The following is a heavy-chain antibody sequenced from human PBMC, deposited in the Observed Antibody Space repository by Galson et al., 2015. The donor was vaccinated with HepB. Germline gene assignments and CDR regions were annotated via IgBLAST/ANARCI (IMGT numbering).Heavy chain of an antibody. V-gene: IGHV3-23*01. Sequence: SLRLSCAASGFTFSTYTMNWVRQAPGKGLEWVSFISTSGETTYYADSVTGRFTISRDNLENTLYLQMNNLRADDTAVYYCAKAHSSGWFFDYWGQGTLVTVSS. D-gene: IGHD6-19*01. J-gene: IGHJ4*02. CDR1: GFTFSTYT. CDR3: AKAHSSGWFFDY. CDR2: ISTSGETT.